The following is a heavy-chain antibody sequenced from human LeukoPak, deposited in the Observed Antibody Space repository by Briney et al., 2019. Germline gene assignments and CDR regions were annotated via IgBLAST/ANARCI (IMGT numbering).Heavy chain of an antibody. Sequence: GGSLRLSCAASGFTFSSYSMNWVRQAPGKGLEWVSYISSSSSTIYYADSVKGRFTISRDNAKNSLYLEVNSLGAEDTAVYYCARGGVAARLRWFDPWGQGTLVTVSS. V-gene: IGHV3-48*01. CDR3: ARGGVAARLRWFDP. CDR2: ISSSSSTI. D-gene: IGHD6-6*01. J-gene: IGHJ5*02. CDR1: GFTFSSYS.